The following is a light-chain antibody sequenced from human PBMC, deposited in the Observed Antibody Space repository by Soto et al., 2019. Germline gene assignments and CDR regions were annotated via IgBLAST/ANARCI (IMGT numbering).Light chain of an antibody. V-gene: IGLV3-21*02. CDR3: QVWDSSTAV. J-gene: IGLJ3*02. Sequence: SYELTQPPSVSVAPGQTASITCGGNNIGSKSVHWYQKKPGQAPVLVVYDDRDRPSGTPERLSVSKSGNTATLTISRVEAGDEADYYCQVWDSSTAVFGGGTKVTVL. CDR2: DDR. CDR1: NIGSKS.